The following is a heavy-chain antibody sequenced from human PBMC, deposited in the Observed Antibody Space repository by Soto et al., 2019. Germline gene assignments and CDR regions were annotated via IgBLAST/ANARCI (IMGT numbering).Heavy chain of an antibody. J-gene: IGHJ2*01. CDR2: IYYSGST. CDR3: AEDGIRAVRSVSAFLLNRSSDL. D-gene: IGHD2-2*01. V-gene: IGHV4-31*02. Sequence: PGKGLEWIGDIYYSGSTYYNPSLKSRVTISVDTSKNQFSLKLSSVTAADTVFFFQAEDGIRAVRSVSAFLLNRSSDL.